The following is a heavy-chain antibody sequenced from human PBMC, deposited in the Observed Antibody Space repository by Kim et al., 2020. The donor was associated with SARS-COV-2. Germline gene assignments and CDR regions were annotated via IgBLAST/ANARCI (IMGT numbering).Heavy chain of an antibody. CDR1: GFTFSNYA. Sequence: GGSLRLSCAASGFTFSNYAMPWVRQAPGKGLEWVAIISDSGGGTYHADSVRGRFTISRDNSRNTLYLQMNSLRVEDTAVYYCVKDFPDWGQGTLVTVSS. CDR2: ISDSGGGT. J-gene: IGHJ4*02. V-gene: IGHV3-23*01. CDR3: VKDFPD.